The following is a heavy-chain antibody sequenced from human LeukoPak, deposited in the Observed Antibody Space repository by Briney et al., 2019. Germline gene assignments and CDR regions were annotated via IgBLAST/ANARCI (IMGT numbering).Heavy chain of an antibody. CDR3: ASRTTVTIGYYFDY. V-gene: IGHV3-23*01. CDR1: GFTFSSYG. D-gene: IGHD4-17*01. CDR2: ISTSGSST. J-gene: IGHJ4*02. Sequence: GGSLRLSCAASGFTFSSYGMSWVRQAPGKGLEWVSAISTSGSSTYYADSVKGRFTISRDNSKNTLYLQMNSLRAEDTAVYYCASRTTVTIGYYFDYWGQGTLVTVSS.